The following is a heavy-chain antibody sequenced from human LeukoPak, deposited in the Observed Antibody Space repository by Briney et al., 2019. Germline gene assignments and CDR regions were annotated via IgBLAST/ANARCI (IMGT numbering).Heavy chain of an antibody. CDR2: INPNSGGT. CDR3: ARAPYYYDSSGYSASPDY. D-gene: IGHD3-22*01. Sequence: ASVKVSCKASGYTFTGYYMHWVRQAPGQGLEWMGWINPNSGGTNYAQKFQGRVTMTRDTSISTAYMELSRLRSDDTAVYYCARAPYYYDSSGYSASPDYWGQGTLVTVSS. V-gene: IGHV1-2*02. CDR1: GYTFTGYY. J-gene: IGHJ4*02.